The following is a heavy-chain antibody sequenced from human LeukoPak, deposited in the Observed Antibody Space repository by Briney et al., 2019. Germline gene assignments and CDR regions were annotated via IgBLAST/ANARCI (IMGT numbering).Heavy chain of an antibody. CDR3: ARDRGGEAAAGIPHNNWFDP. CDR2: IYTSGST. D-gene: IGHD6-13*01. J-gene: IGHJ5*02. CDR1: GGSISSGSYY. V-gene: IGHV4-61*02. Sequence: SETLSLTCTVSGGSISSGSYYWSWIRQPAGKGLEWIGRIYTSGSTNYNPSLKSRVTISVDTSKNQFSLKLSSVTAADTAVYYCARDRGGEAAAGIPHNNWFDPWGQGTLVTVSS.